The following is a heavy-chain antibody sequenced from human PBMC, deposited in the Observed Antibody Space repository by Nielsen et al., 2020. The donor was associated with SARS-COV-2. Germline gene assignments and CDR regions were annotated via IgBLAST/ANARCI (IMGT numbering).Heavy chain of an antibody. J-gene: IGHJ6*02. CDR3: ARNQYYDFWSGYYPHSWDYYYYGMDV. D-gene: IGHD3-3*01. CDR1: GGSFSGYY. Sequence: SETLSLTCAVYGGSFSGYYWSWIRQPPGKGLEWIGEINHSGSTNYNPSLKSRVTISVDTSKNQFSLKLSSVTAADTAVYYCARNQYYDFWSGYYPHSWDYYYYGMDVWGQGTTVTVSS. V-gene: IGHV4-34*01. CDR2: INHSGST.